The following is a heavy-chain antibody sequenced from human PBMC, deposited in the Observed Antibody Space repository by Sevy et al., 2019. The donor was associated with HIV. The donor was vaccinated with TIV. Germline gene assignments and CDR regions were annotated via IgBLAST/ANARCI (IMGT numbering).Heavy chain of an antibody. CDR2: IYYSGST. CDR1: GGSISSSSYY. CDR3: ARHRGIVGATTSPFDI. D-gene: IGHD1-26*01. Sequence: ETLSLTCTVSGGSISSSSYYWGWIRQPPGKGLEWIGSIYYSGSTYYNPSLKSRVTISVDTSKNQFSLKLSSVTAADTAVYYCARHRGIVGATTSPFDIWGQGTMVTVSS. V-gene: IGHV4-39*01. J-gene: IGHJ3*02.